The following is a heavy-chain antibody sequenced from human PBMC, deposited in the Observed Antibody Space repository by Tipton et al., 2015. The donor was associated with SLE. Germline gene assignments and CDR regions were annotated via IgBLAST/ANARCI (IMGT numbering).Heavy chain of an antibody. CDR1: GGSFSGYY. CDR3: ARGLAYLAYCGGDCRSGGMDV. J-gene: IGHJ6*02. Sequence: TLSLTCAVYGGSFSGYYWSWIRQPPGKGLEWIGEINHSGSTNYNPSLKSRVTISVDTSKNQFSLKLSSVTAADTAVYYCARGLAYLAYCGGDCRSGGMDVWGQGTTVTVSS. D-gene: IGHD2-21*01. CDR2: INHSGST. V-gene: IGHV4-34*01.